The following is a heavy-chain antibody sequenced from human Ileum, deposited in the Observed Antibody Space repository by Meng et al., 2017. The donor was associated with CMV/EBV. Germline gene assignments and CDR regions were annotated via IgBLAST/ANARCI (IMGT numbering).Heavy chain of an antibody. CDR1: GLILSNYW. Sequence: LRLSCAGSGLILSNYWMNWVRLVPGKGLEWVGNINGDGSRQDYVDSVEGRFTMSTDHAENSLYLQMNSLRVEDTGVYYCASGPRSGSYWGQGTLVTVSP. CDR2: INGDGSRQ. CDR3: ASGPRSGSY. D-gene: IGHD2-15*01. V-gene: IGHV3-7*01. J-gene: IGHJ4*02.